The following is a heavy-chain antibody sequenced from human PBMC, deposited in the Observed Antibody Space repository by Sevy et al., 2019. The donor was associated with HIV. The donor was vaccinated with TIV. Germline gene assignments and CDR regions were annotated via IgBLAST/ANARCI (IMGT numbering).Heavy chain of an antibody. CDR1: GYSFTSSW. V-gene: IGHV5-51*01. D-gene: IGHD2-15*01. CDR2: IYTTDTDA. J-gene: IGHJ4*01. CDR3: ARRGASGGWNFFDY. Sequence: GESLKISCKASGYSFTSSWIGWVRQMPGKCLEWMGIIYTTDTDARYSPSFEGQVTISVDKSMSTAYLQCSSLKASDTAMYYWARRGASGGWNFFDYRGPGTLVTVSS.